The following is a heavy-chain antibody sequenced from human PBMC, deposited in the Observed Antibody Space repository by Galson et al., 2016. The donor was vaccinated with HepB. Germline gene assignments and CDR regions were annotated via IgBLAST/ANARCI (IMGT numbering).Heavy chain of an antibody. CDR2: IYYSGGA. V-gene: IGHV4-39*01. D-gene: IGHD6-25*01. CDR1: GGSITGSDFF. J-gene: IGHJ4*02. CDR3: AGHSPNLSGYPGYYVDY. Sequence: SETLSLTCNVSGGSITGSDFFWAWIRQPPGEGLAWIGAIYYSGGAFYNPSLESRVTISVDTAKNNFSLKMTSVTAADTAEYFCAGHSPNLSGYPGYYVDYWGQGSLVTVSS.